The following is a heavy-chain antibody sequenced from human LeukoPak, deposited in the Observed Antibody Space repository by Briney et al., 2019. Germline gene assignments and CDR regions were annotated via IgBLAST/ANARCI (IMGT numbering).Heavy chain of an antibody. CDR1: GFTFSSYA. J-gene: IGHJ4*02. CDR2: ISYDGSNK. CDR3: ARTGLTYLPTVTTWFAY. D-gene: IGHD4-17*01. V-gene: IGHV3-30*04. Sequence: GGSLRLSCAASGFTFSSYAMHWVRQAPGKGLEWVAVISYDGSNKYYADSVKGRFTISRDDSKNTLHLQMNSLRAGDTAVYYCARTGLTYLPTVTTWFAYWGQGTLVTVSS.